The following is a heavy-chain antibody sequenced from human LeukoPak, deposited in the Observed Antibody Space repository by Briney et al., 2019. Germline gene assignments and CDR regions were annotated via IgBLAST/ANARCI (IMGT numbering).Heavy chain of an antibody. CDR3: ARDGDYGGYFDY. D-gene: IGHD4-23*01. J-gene: IGHJ4*02. CDR2: ISSSGSTI. Sequence: PGGSLRLSCAASGFTFSSYEMNWVRQAPGKGLEWVSYISSSGSTIYYAGSVRGRFTISRDNAKNSLYLQMNSLRTEDTAVYYCARDGDYGGYFDYWGQGTLVTVSS. CDR1: GFTFSSYE. V-gene: IGHV3-48*03.